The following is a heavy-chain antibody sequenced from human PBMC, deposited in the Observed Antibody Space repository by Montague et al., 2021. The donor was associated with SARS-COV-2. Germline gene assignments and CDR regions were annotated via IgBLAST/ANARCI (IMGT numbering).Heavy chain of an antibody. J-gene: IGHJ4*02. Sequence: PALVKPTQTLTLTCTFSGFSLSTSGMCVSWFRQPPGKALEWLARXDWDDDKDYRTSLKTRSTISKDTSKNQVVLTMTNIDPVDTATYYCARTSIAAAGTVIDYWGQGTLVTVSS. D-gene: IGHD6-13*01. V-gene: IGHV2-70*11. CDR2: XDWDDDK. CDR1: GFSLSTSGMC. CDR3: ARTSIAAAGTVIDY.